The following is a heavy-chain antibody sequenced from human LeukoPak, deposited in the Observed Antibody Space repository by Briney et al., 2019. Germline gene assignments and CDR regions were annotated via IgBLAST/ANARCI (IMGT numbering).Heavy chain of an antibody. Sequence: PGGSPRLSCAASGFIFNKHAMSWVRQAPGKGLEWVSGLSGSGGSTDYADSVEGRFTVSRDNSKNTLFLQMNSLRAEDTAIYYCAKERDYGPADYWGQGTLVTVSS. J-gene: IGHJ4*02. V-gene: IGHV3-23*01. CDR1: GFIFNKHA. CDR3: AKERDYGPADY. D-gene: IGHD4/OR15-4a*01. CDR2: LSGSGGST.